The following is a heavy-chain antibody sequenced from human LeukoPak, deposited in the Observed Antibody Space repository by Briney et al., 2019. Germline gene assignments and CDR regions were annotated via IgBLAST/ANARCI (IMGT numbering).Heavy chain of an antibody. Sequence: GGSLRLSCAASGFTFSSSVMYWVRQAPGKGLEWVAVISNDGSHKYYADSVKGRFTISRDNSKNTLYLQMNSLRAEDTAVYYCAKQVAAAGTHYWGQGTLVTVSS. CDR3: AKQVAAAGTHY. CDR2: ISNDGSHK. D-gene: IGHD6-13*01. V-gene: IGHV3-30*18. CDR1: GFTFSSSV. J-gene: IGHJ4*02.